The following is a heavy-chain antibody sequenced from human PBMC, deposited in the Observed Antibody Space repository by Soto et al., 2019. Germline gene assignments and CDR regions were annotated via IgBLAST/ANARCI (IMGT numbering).Heavy chain of an antibody. CDR1: GGTFSSYA. V-gene: IGHV1-69*13. J-gene: IGHJ5*01. CDR3: ARSLYYYDSSGYYYRWFDY. D-gene: IGHD3-22*01. CDR2: IIPIFGTA. Sequence: GASVKVSCKASGGTFSSYAISWVRQAPGQGLEWMGGIIPIFGTANYAQKFQGRVTITADESTSTAYMELSSLGSEDTAVYYCARSLYYYDSSGYYYRWFDYWGQGTLVTVSS.